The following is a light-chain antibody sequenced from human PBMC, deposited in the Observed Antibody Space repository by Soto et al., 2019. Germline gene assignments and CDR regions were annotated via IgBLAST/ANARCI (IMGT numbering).Light chain of an antibody. Sequence: DIQMTQSPSTLSASVGDRVTITCRASQTINSWLAWYQQKPGKAPKVLIFDDSSVKTGVPSRFSGSGSGTEFTLTVSNLQPDDFATYYCQQYDSYSSGPFGQGTKVEIK. CDR3: QQYDSYSSGP. V-gene: IGKV1-5*01. CDR2: DDS. CDR1: QTINSW. J-gene: IGKJ1*01.